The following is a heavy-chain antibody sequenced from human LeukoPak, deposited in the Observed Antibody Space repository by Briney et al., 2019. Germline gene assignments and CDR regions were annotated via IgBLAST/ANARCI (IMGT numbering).Heavy chain of an antibody. CDR3: ARGGPRGDSCNY. V-gene: IGHV1-8*01. CDR1: GYTFTSYD. D-gene: IGHD2-15*01. J-gene: IGHJ4*02. Sequence: GASVKVSFKSSGYTFTSYDINWVRQASGQGLEWIVWMNPTSSNTAYAHKFQASVTMTRNTSISTAYMELSSLRSEDTAVYYCARGGPRGDSCNYWGQGTLVTVSS. CDR2: MNPTSSNT.